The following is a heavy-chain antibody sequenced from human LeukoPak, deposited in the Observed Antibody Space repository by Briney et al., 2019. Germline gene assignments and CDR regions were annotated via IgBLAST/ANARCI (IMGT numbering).Heavy chain of an antibody. D-gene: IGHD3-22*01. Sequence: PSRTLSLTCTVSGGSISSGGYYWSWIRQHPGKGLEWIGYIYYSGSTYYNPSLKSRVTISVDTSKNQFSLKLSSVTAADTAVYYCARLRYYYDSSGYYYVSDWGQGTLVTVSS. J-gene: IGHJ4*02. CDR1: GGSISSGGYY. V-gene: IGHV4-31*03. CDR2: IYYSGST. CDR3: ARLRYYYDSSGYYYVSD.